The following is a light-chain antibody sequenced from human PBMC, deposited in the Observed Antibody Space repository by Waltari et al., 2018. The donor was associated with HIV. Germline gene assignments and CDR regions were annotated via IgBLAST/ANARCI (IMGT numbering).Light chain of an antibody. CDR2: EVS. J-gene: IGLJ2*01. CDR1: SSDVGAYNY. V-gene: IGLV2-8*01. CDR3: SSYTRTKNLVV. Sequence: QSALTQPPSASGSPGQSVTISCTGTSSDVGAYNYASWYQQHPGKAPKLIIYEVSKRPSGVPYRFSGSKSGNVASLTVSGLEAEDEADYYCSSYTRTKNLVVFAGGTKLTVL.